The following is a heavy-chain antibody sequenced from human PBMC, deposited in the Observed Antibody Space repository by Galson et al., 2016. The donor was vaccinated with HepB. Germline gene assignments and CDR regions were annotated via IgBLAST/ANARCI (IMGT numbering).Heavy chain of an antibody. CDR1: GFTFDDYA. CDR2: ISWHSGNI. Sequence: SLRLSCAASGFTFDDYAMHWVRQVPGKGLEWVSGISWHSGNIGYADSVKGRFTISRDNAKNSLYLQMNSLRGDDTALYYWVKDSGSGLWGRENSHYGMDVWGQGTTVTVSS. CDR3: VKDSGSGLWGRENSHYGMDV. V-gene: IGHV3-9*01. D-gene: IGHD4-23*01. J-gene: IGHJ6*02.